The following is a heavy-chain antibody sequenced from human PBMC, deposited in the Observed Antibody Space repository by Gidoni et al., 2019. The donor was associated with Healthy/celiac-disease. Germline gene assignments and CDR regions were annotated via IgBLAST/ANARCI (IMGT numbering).Heavy chain of an antibody. CDR3: AKLIDSGYYVGYFDY. D-gene: IGHD3-22*01. V-gene: IGHV3-23*01. J-gene: IGHJ4*02. CDR1: GFPFSSYA. Sequence: EVQLLESGGGLVQPGGSLRLSCAASGFPFSSYAMSWVRQAPGKGLEWVSAISGSGGSTYYADSVKGRFTISRDNSKNTLYLQMNSLRAEDTAVYYCAKLIDSGYYVGYFDYWGQGTLVTVSS. CDR2: ISGSGGST.